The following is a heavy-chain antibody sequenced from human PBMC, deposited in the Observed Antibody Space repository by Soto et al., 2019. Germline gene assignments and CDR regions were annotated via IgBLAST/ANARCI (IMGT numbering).Heavy chain of an antibody. CDR1: GGSLSTYY. D-gene: IGHD1-26*01. J-gene: IGHJ4*02. V-gene: IGHV4-59*01. CDR3: ARDKGGWPDY. Sequence: QVQLQESGPGLVKPSETLSLTCTVSGGSLSTYYWSWIRQPPGKGLEWIGYIYYTGSTHYNPSLKSRVSISLDTSKNHFSLQLTSVTAADTAVYYCARDKGGWPDYGGQGTLVTVSS. CDR2: IYYTGST.